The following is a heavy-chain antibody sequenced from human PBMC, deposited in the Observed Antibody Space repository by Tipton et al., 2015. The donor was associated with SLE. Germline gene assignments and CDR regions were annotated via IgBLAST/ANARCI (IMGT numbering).Heavy chain of an antibody. D-gene: IGHD4-17*01. J-gene: IGHJ4*02. Sequence: TLSLTCTVSGGSISSGRYYWSWIRQPAGKGLEWIGRIYTSGSTNYNPSLKSRVTISVDTSKKQFSLKLSSVTAADTAVYYCAKDYNYDYPDYNWGQGTLVIVSS. CDR3: AKDYNYDYPDYN. CDR1: GGSISSGRYY. CDR2: IYTSGST. V-gene: IGHV4-61*02.